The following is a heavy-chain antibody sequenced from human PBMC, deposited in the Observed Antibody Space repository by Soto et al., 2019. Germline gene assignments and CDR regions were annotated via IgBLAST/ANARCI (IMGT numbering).Heavy chain of an antibody. D-gene: IGHD6-19*01. V-gene: IGHV4-59*12. CDR3: ARGRIAVADFLHYYYGMDV. Sequence: SETLCLTCTVSGGSISSYYWSWIRQPPGKGLEWIGYIYYSGSTYYNPSLKSRVTISVDTSKNQFSLKLSSVTAADTAVYYCARGRIAVADFLHYYYGMDVWGQGTTVTVSS. J-gene: IGHJ6*02. CDR2: IYYSGST. CDR1: GGSISSYY.